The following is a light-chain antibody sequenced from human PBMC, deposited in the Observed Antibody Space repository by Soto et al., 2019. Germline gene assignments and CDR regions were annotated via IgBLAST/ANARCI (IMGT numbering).Light chain of an antibody. CDR1: SSNIVAGYD. Sequence: QSVLTQPHAVSASPWQTINISCTGSSSNIVAGYDVHWYQQLPGTAPKLLIYGNRNRRSGVPDRFSGSKYGNSDSLAITGLQAEDEDDYYCRSSESSLSRSRVFGTGTKVTV. CDR3: RSSESSLSRSRV. V-gene: IGLV1-40*01. J-gene: IGLJ1*01. CDR2: GNR.